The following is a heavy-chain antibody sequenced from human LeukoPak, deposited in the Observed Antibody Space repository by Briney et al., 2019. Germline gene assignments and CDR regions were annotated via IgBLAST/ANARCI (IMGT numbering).Heavy chain of an antibody. J-gene: IGHJ4*02. CDR1: GYTFTDYY. Sequence: ASVKVSCKASGYTFTDYYMHWVRQAPGQGREGMGWINPKSGGTNYAQKFQGRVTITRDTSINTAYMELSRLSSDDTAVYYCARDLSYYGSGSYYFDYWGQGTLVIVSS. V-gene: IGHV1-2*02. CDR3: ARDLSYYGSGSYYFDY. CDR2: INPKSGGT. D-gene: IGHD3-10*01.